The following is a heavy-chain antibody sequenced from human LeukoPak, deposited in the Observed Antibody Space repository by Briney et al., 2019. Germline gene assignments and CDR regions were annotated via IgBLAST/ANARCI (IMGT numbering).Heavy chain of an antibody. CDR3: ARGRSSMVRGYYYYMDV. J-gene: IGHJ6*03. D-gene: IGHD3-10*01. Sequence: SETLSLTCTVSGGSISSYYWSWIRQPPGKGLEWIGYIYYSGSTNYNPSLKSRVTISVDTSKNQFSLKLSSVTAADAAVYYCARGRSSMVRGYYYYMDVWGKGTTVTISS. CDR2: IYYSGST. V-gene: IGHV4-59*01. CDR1: GGSISSYY.